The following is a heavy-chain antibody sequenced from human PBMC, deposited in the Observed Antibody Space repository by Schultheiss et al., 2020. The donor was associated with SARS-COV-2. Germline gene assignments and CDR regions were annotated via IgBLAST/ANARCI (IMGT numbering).Heavy chain of an antibody. CDR1: GLTLRRYS. CDR2: ISSRSDYI. V-gene: IGHV3-21*01. Sequence: GGSLRLSCAASGLTLRRYSMNWVRQAPGKGLEWVSSISSRSDYIYYADSVKGRFTISRDNAKNSLYLQMNSLRAEDTAVYYCAGEPYCGGDCYRSIWGQGTMVTVSS. D-gene: IGHD2-21*02. J-gene: IGHJ3*02. CDR3: AGEPYCGGDCYRSI.